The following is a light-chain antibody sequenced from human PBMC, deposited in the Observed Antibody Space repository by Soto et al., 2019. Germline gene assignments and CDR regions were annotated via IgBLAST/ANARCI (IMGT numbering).Light chain of an antibody. CDR1: QSVSSY. CDR2: DAS. CDR3: QQRSNWPLIT. Sequence: EIVLTQSPATPSLSPGERATLSCRASQSVSSYLAWYQQKPGQAPRLLIYDASNRATGIPARFSGSGSGTDFTLTISSLEPEDFAVYYCQQRSNWPLITFGQGTRLEIK. V-gene: IGKV3-11*01. J-gene: IGKJ5*01.